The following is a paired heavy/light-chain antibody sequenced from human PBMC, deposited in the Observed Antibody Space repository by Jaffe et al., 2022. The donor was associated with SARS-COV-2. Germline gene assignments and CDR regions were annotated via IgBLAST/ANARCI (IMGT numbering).Heavy chain of an antibody. D-gene: IGHD6-13*01. J-gene: IGHJ5*02. CDR1: GFSLSTTGVG. V-gene: IGHV2-5*02. CDR3: AHNGRQQLKNWFDP. Sequence: QITLKESGPTLVKPTQTLTLTCTFSGFSLSTTGVGVGWIRQPPGQALEWLALIYWDDDKRYSPSLKSRLTITKDTSKNQVVLTMTNMDPVDTATYYCAHNGRQQLKNWFDPWGQGTLVIVSS. CDR2: IYWDDDK.
Light chain of an antibody. J-gene: IGKJ2*01. Sequence: DIQMTQSPSSLSASVGDRVTITCRASQSISSHLNWYQQKSGKAPKLLIYAASNLQSGVPLRFSGSGSGTDFTLTISSLQPEDFATYYCQQGFSTPHTFGQGTKLEI. CDR1: QSISSH. CDR2: AAS. V-gene: IGKV1-39*01. CDR3: QQGFSTPHT.